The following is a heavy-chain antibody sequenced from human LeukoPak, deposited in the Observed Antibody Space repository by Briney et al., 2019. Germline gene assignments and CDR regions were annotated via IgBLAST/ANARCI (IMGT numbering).Heavy chain of an antibody. V-gene: IGHV3-7*01. J-gene: IGHJ4*02. Sequence: GGSLRLSCVASDFTFDFYWMTWVRQAPGKGLEWLANILPDGSQKYYVDSVKGRFTISRDNPKNSLYLQINNLRAEDTAIYHCATVYYDSSAYGDLDSWGQGTLVTVSS. CDR3: ATVYYDSSAYGDLDS. CDR1: DFTFDFYW. CDR2: ILPDGSQK. D-gene: IGHD3-22*01.